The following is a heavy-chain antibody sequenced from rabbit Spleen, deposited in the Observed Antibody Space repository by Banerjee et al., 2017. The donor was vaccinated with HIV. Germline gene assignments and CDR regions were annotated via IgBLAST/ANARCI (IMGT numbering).Heavy chain of an antibody. CDR1: GFSFSSNW. J-gene: IGHJ4*01. CDR2: IDTNDGDT. D-gene: IGHD5-1*01. CDR3: ARGYGSGNNYWDL. V-gene: IGHV1S45*01. Sequence: LEESGGGLVKPGGTLTLTCTVSGFSFSSNWICWVRQAPGKGLEWIACIDTNDGDTDYANWPKGRFTISKTSSTTVTLQMTSLTAADTATYFCARGYGSGNNYWDLWGPGTLVTVS.